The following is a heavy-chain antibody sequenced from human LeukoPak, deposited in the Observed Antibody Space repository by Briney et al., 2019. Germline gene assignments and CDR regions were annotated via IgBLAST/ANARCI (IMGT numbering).Heavy chain of an antibody. CDR2: ISSSSSTI. D-gene: IGHD6-6*01. V-gene: IGHV3-48*02. Sequence: GGSLRLSCAASGFTFNSYNMNWVRQAPGKGLEWVSYISSSSSTIYYADSVKGRFTISRDSAKTSLFLQMNSLRDEDTAVYYCARAYSSSSGRDAFDSWGVGTLVTVSS. CDR1: GFTFNSYN. J-gene: IGHJ3*02. CDR3: ARAYSSSSGRDAFDS.